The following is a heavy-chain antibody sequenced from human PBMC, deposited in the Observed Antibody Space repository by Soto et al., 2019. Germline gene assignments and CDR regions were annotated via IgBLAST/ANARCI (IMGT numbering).Heavy chain of an antibody. CDR3: ARIAVAGDSGDY. D-gene: IGHD6-19*01. J-gene: IGHJ4*02. CDR1: GFTFSSYS. V-gene: IGHV3-21*01. CDR2: ISSSSSYT. Sequence: GGSLRLSCAASGFTFSSYSMNWVRQAPGKGLEWVSSISSSSSYTYYADSVKGRFTVSRDNAKNSLYLQMNSLRAEDTAVYYCARIAVAGDSGDYWGQGTLVTVSS.